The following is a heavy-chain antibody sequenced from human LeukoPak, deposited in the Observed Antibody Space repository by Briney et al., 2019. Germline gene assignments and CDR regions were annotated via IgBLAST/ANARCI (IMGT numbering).Heavy chain of an antibody. CDR2: INHSGST. CDR3: ARDSSGYLDAFDI. J-gene: IGHJ3*02. V-gene: IGHV4-34*01. D-gene: IGHD3-22*01. Sequence: SETLSLTCTVSGGSISGYYWSWIRQPPGKGLEWIGEINHSGSTNYNPSLKSRVTISVDTSKNQFSLKLSSVTAADTAVYYCARDSSGYLDAFDIWGQGTMVTVSS. CDR1: GGSISGYY.